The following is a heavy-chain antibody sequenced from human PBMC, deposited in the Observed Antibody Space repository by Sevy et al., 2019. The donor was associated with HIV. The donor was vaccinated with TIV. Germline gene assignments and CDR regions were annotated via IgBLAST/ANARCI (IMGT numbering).Heavy chain of an antibody. CDR2: ISWDGGST. D-gene: IGHD6-13*01. V-gene: IGHV3-43D*04. CDR1: GFTFDDYA. J-gene: IGHJ4*02. Sequence: GGSLRLSCAASGFTFDDYAMHWVRQAPGKGLEWVSLISWDGGSTYYADSVKGRFTISRDNSKNSLYLQMNSLRAEDTALYYCAKDSTAAAGRADYFDDWGQGTLVTVSS. CDR3: AKDSTAAAGRADYFDD.